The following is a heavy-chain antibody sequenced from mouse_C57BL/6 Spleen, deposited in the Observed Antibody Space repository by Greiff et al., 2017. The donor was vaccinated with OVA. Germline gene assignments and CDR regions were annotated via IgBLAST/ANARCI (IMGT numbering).Heavy chain of an antibody. CDR3: ARHSSGSSSALDY. CDR2: ISSGGSYN. CDR1: GFTFSSYG. J-gene: IGHJ2*01. Sequence: EVKLVESGGDLVKPGGSLKLSCAASGFTFSSYGMSWVRQTPDKRLEWVATISSGGSYNYYPDSVKGRFTISRDNAKNTLYLQMSSLKSEDTAMYYCARHSSGSSSALDYWGQGTTLTVSS. V-gene: IGHV5-6*01. D-gene: IGHD1-1*01.